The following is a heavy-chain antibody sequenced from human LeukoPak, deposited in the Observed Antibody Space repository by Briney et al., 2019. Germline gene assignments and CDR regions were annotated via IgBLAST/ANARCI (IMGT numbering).Heavy chain of an antibody. J-gene: IGHJ6*02. CDR1: GFTFSSYE. CDR3: ARDAIHIVVVPAAMSDYYYYYGMDV. V-gene: IGHV3-48*03. CDR2: ISSSGSTI. D-gene: IGHD2-2*01. Sequence: GGSLRLSCAASGFTFSSYEMNWVRQAPGKGLEWVSYISSSGSTIYYADSVKGRCTISRDNAKTSLYLQMNSLRAEDTAVYYCARDAIHIVVVPAAMSDYYYYYGMDVWGQGTTVTVSS.